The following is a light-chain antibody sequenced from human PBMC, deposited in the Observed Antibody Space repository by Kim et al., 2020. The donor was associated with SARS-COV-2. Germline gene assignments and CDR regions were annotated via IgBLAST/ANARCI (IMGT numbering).Light chain of an antibody. CDR2: EVS. CDR1: SSDVGGYNY. J-gene: IGLJ1*01. CDR3: TSLYV. V-gene: IGLV2-8*01. Sequence: QSALTQPPSASGSPGQSVTISCTGTSSDVGGYNYVSWYQQHPGKAPKLMIYEVSKRPSGFPDPFFASKSGNTASLTVSGLQAEDNADYPATSLYVFG.